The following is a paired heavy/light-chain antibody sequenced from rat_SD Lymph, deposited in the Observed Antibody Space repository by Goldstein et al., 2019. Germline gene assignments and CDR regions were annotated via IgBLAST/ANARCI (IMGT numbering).Light chain of an antibody. CDR2: WAS. Sequence: DIVMTQTPSSQAVSAGEKVTMSCKSSQSLLYSENKKNYLAWYQQKPGQSPKLLISWASTRESGVPDRFIGSGSGTDFTLTISSVQAEDLAVYYCEQYYDTPFTFGSGTKLEIK. J-gene: IGKJ4*01. CDR3: EQYYDTPFT. CDR1: QSLLYSENKKNY. V-gene: IGKV8S4*01.
Heavy chain of an antibody. Sequence: EVQLVESGGGLVQPGRSLKLSCLASGFTFSNYGMNWIRQAPGKGLEWVASISSSSSYIYYADTVKGRFTISRDNAKNTLYLQMTSLRSEDTALYYCARQAITTYYFDYWGQGVMVTVSS. J-gene: IGHJ2*01. CDR3: ARQAITTYYFDY. CDR2: ISSSSSYI. D-gene: IGHD1-1*01. V-gene: IGHV5-34*01. CDR1: GFTFSNYG.